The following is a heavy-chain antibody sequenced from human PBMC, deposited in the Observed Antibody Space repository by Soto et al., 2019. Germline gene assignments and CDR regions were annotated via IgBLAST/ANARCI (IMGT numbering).Heavy chain of an antibody. V-gene: IGHV3-21*01. Sequence: GGSLRLSCEASGFTFSRVNMNWVRQVPGKGLEWVASISSGSSDTWYADSVEGRFIISRDNAQNSLFLQMNTLRPEDTAMYYCARVAYWGPGTQVTVSS. J-gene: IGHJ4*02. CDR1: GFTFSRVN. CDR3: ARVAY. CDR2: ISSGSSDT.